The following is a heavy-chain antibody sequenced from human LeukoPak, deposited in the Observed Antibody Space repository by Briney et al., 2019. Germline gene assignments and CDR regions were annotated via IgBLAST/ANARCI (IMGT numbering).Heavy chain of an antibody. CDR1: GPSITRTTSF. V-gene: IGHV4-39*01. CDR3: TSYSGFDWHNSFDY. Sequence: AETLSLTCAVSGPSITRTTSFWGWVRQTPGKGGEGVVTIHYTGNTYDHPSLRRRFIISVHTSNNQFSLNLRSMTAADTAVYYCTSYSGFDWHNSFDYWGQGAQVTVSS. J-gene: IGHJ4*02. CDR2: IHYTGNT. D-gene: IGHD5-12*01.